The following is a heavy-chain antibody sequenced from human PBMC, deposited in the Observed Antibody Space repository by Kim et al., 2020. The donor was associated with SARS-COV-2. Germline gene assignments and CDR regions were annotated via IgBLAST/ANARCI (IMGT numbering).Heavy chain of an antibody. CDR1: GFTFSSYG. CDR2: ISYDGSNK. J-gene: IGHJ6*03. V-gene: IGHV3-30*18. Sequence: GGSLRLSCAASGFTFSSYGMHWVRQAPGKGLEWVAVISYDGSNKYYADSVKGRFTISRDNSKNTLYLQMNSLRAEDTAVYYCAKAEVTYIWGSYHYMDVWGKGTTVTVSS. CDR3: AKAEVTYIWGSYHYMDV. D-gene: IGHD3-16*02.